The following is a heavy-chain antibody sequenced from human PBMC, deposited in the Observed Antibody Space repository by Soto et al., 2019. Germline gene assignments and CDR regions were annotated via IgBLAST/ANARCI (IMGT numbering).Heavy chain of an antibody. J-gene: IGHJ4*02. Sequence: GGSLRLSCAASGFTFSSYEMNWVRQAPGKGLEWVSYISSSGNTIYYADSVKGRFTISRDNAKNSLYLQMNSLRAEDTAVYYCATYRWGSSIDYWGQGTLVTVSS. CDR2: ISSSGNTI. CDR3: ATYRWGSSIDY. V-gene: IGHV3-48*03. D-gene: IGHD3-16*01. CDR1: GFTFSSYE.